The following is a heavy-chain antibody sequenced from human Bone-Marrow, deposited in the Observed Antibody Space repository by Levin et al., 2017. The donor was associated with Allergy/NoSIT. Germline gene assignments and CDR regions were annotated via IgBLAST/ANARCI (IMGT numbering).Heavy chain of an antibody. CDR3: ARKLPADGLDV. Sequence: GESLKISCAASGFTLSTYDIHWVRQATGKGLEWVSGVGSAGDIYYVDSVRGRFTVSRENAENSLYLQMNGLRVEDTAVYYCARKLPADGLDVWGQGTTVTVSS. CDR1: GFTLSTYD. D-gene: IGHD4-23*01. J-gene: IGHJ6*02. V-gene: IGHV3-13*01. CDR2: VGSAGDI.